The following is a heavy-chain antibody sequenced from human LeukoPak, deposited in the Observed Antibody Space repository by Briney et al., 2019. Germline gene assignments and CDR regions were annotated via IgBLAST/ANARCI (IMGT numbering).Heavy chain of an antibody. Sequence: SETLSLTCTVSGDSMSSVDYYWSWIRQPPGKGLEWIGYIYYSGSTYYNPSLKSRVTISVDTSKNQFSLKLSSVTAADTAVYYCARDSSVDDYWGQGTLVTVSS. CDR3: ARDSSVDDY. J-gene: IGHJ4*02. CDR2: IYYSGST. V-gene: IGHV4-30-4*01. D-gene: IGHD6-25*01. CDR1: GDSMSSVDYY.